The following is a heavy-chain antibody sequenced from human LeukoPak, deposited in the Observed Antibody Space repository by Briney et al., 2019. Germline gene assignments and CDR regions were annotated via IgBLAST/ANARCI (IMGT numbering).Heavy chain of an antibody. J-gene: IGHJ6*03. CDR1: GFNFSSYA. D-gene: IGHD2-2*01. V-gene: IGHV3-23*01. CDR3: AKDSSPDIVVVSAGNYMDV. CDR2: ISGSGGST. Sequence: PGGSLRLSCAASGFNFSSYAMSWVRQAPGEGLEWVSAISGSGGSTYYADSEKGRFTISRDNSKNTLYLQMNSLEAEDTAVYYCAKDSSPDIVVVSAGNYMDVWGKGTTDTVSS.